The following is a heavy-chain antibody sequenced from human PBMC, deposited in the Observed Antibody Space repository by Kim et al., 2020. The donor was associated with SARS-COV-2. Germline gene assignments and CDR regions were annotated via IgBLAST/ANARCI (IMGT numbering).Heavy chain of an antibody. CDR3: ASAMVRGVIITGGMDV. J-gene: IGHJ6*02. CDR2: IYSGGST. Sequence: GGSPRLSCAASGFTVSSNYMSWVRQAPGKGLEWVSVIYSGGSTYYADSVKGRFTISRDNSKNTLYLQMNSLRAEDTAVYYCASAMVRGVIITGGMDVWGQGTTVTVSS. V-gene: IGHV3-53*01. D-gene: IGHD3-10*01. CDR1: GFTVSSNY.